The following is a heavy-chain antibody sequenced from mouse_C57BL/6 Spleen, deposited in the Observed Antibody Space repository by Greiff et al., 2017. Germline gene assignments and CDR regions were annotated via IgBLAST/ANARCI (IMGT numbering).Heavy chain of an antibody. Sequence: QVQLKQPGAELVKPGASVKLSCKASGYTFTSYWMHWVKQRPGRGLEWIGRIDPNSGGTKYNEKFKSKATLTVDKPSSTAYMQLSSLTSEASAVYYCAREEDFTTVVADYWGQGTTLTVSS. CDR1: GYTFTSYW. J-gene: IGHJ2*01. D-gene: IGHD1-1*01. CDR2: IDPNSGGT. CDR3: AREEDFTTVVADY. V-gene: IGHV1-72*01.